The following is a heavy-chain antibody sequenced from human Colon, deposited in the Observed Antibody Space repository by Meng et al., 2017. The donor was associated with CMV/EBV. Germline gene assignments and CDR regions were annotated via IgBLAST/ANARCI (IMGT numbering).Heavy chain of an antibody. CDR2: IRFDGSDK. V-gene: IGHV3-30*02. D-gene: IGHD2-15*01. Sequence: GGSLRLSCAASGFTFSTSAMDWVRQVPGKGLEWVAFIRFDGSDKYYADSVKGRFTISRDNSKNTLYLQVNSLRPDDTAVYYCAKEGRHCRGGNCYSYFDYWGQGTLVTVSS. CDR3: AKEGRHCRGGNCYSYFDY. CDR1: GFTFSTSA. J-gene: IGHJ4*02.